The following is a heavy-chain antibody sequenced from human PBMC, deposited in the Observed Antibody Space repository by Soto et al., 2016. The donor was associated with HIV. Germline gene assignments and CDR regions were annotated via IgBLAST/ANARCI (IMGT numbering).Heavy chain of an antibody. CDR3: AGRPSGYSSSWDDY. D-gene: IGHD6-13*01. J-gene: IGHJ4*02. V-gene: IGHV1-2*02. Sequence: QIQLMQSGAEVKKPGASVKVSCKASGYTFTGYYMHWVRQAPGQGLEWMGWINPNSGGTNYAQKFQGRVTMTRDTSISTAYMELSRLRSDDTAVYYCAGRPSGYSSSWDDYWGQGTLVTVSS. CDR2: INPNSGGT. CDR1: GYTFTGYY.